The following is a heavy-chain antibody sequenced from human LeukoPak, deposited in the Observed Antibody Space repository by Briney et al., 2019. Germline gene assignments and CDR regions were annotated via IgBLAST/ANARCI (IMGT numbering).Heavy chain of an antibody. V-gene: IGHV3-21*01. Sequence: PGGSLRPSCTASGFTFSFYMMNWVRQAPGKGLEWVSSISTSSSHIYYADSLKGRFTVSRDNAKNSLYLQMNNLRAEDTAVYYCARDDNWNDKPFDLWGPGTLVTVSS. CDR2: ISTSSSHI. CDR3: ARDDNWNDKPFDL. D-gene: IGHD1-20*01. J-gene: IGHJ4*02. CDR1: GFTFSFYM.